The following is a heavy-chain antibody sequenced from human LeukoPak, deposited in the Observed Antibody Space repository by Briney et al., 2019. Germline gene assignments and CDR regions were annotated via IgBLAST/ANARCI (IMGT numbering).Heavy chain of an antibody. CDR2: ISYDGSNK. CDR1: GFTFSSYA. CDR3: ARGRARRDKAFDY. D-gene: IGHD3-3*02. V-gene: IGHV3-30*01. J-gene: IGHJ4*02. Sequence: GRSLRLSCAASGFTFSSYAMHWVRQAPGKGREWVAVISYDGSNKYYADSVKGRFTISRDNSKNTLYLQMNSLRAEDTAVCYCARGRARRDKAFDYWGQGTLVTVSS.